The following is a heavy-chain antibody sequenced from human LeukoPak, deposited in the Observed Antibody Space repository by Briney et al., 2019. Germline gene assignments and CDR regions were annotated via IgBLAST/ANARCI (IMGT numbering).Heavy chain of an antibody. CDR1: GFIFSDYY. CDR2: ISSSGSAI. Sequence: GGSLRLSCAASGFIFSDYYMGWMRQAPGKGLEWVSYISSSGSAIYYADSVKGRFTLSRDNAKNSLYLQMNSLGAEDTAVYYCAGARGSYSFDYWGQGTLVTVSS. J-gene: IGHJ4*02. V-gene: IGHV3-11*01. CDR3: AGARGSYSFDY. D-gene: IGHD3-10*01.